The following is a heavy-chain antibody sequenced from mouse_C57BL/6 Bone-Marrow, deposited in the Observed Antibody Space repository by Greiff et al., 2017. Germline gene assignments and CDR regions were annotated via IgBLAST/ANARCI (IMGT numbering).Heavy chain of an antibody. Sequence: VQLQQSGAELARPGASVKLSCKASGYTFTSYGISWVKQRTGQGLEWIGEIYPRSGNTYYNEKFKGKATLTADKSSSTAYMELLSLTSEDSAVYFCAGRWLLRKYFDYWGQGTTLTVSS. D-gene: IGHD2-3*01. CDR1: GYTFTSYG. CDR2: IYPRSGNT. CDR3: AGRWLLRKYFDY. J-gene: IGHJ2*01. V-gene: IGHV1-81*01.